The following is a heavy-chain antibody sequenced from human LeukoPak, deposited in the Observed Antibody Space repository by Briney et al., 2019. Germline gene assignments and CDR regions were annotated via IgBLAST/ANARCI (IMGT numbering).Heavy chain of an antibody. CDR3: ASSSSSSSGDPNWFDP. CDR1: GYSFTSYW. Sequence: GESLKISCKGSGYSFTSYWIGWVRQMPGKGLEWMGIIYPGDSDTRYSPSFQGQVTISADKSISTAYLQWSSLKASDTAMYYCASSSSSSSGDPNWFDPWGQGTLVTVSS. CDR2: IYPGDSDT. V-gene: IGHV5-51*01. J-gene: IGHJ5*02. D-gene: IGHD6-6*01.